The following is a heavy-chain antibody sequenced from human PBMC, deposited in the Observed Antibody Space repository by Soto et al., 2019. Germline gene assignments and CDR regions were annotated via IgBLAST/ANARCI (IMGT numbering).Heavy chain of an antibody. D-gene: IGHD1-20*01. CDR2: ITPKSGYT. CDR1: GYTLTDYD. Sequence: QVQLMQSGAEVRKPGASVKVSCKAPGYTLTDYDINWVRQATGKGLEWLGWITPKSGYTGYEQKFQGRVTLTRDTSRGTAYMELSSLTSEDTAVYYCTRNLYNTGDFDHWGQGTLVTVSS. CDR3: TRNLYNTGDFDH. J-gene: IGHJ4*02. V-gene: IGHV1-8*02.